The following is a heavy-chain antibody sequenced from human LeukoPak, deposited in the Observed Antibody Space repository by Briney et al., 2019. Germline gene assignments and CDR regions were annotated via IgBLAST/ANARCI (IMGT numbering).Heavy chain of an antibody. V-gene: IGHV1-8*01. CDR1: GYTFTSYD. Sequence: ASVKVSCKASGYTFTSYDINWVRQATGQGLEWMGRMNPNSGNTGYAQKFQGRVTMTRNTSISTAYMELSSLRSEDTAVYYCARGPDPYYYDSSGYWPTGIWFDPWGQGTLVTVSS. CDR2: MNPNSGNT. D-gene: IGHD3-22*01. J-gene: IGHJ5*02. CDR3: ARGPDPYYYDSSGYWPTGIWFDP.